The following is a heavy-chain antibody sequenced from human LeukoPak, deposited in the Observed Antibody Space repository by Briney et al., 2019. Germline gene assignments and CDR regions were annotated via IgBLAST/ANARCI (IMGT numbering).Heavy chain of an antibody. D-gene: IGHD2-15*01. CDR2: IYPADSDI. V-gene: IGHV5-51*01. Sequence: GESLKISCKGSGYSINNYWIGWVRQMPGKGMEWMGIIYPADSDIRYSPSFQGQVTISADKSISTAYLQWSSLKASDTAMYYCARQEYCSGGSCYTWFDPWGQGTLVTVSS. J-gene: IGHJ5*02. CDR3: ARQEYCSGGSCYTWFDP. CDR1: GYSINNYW.